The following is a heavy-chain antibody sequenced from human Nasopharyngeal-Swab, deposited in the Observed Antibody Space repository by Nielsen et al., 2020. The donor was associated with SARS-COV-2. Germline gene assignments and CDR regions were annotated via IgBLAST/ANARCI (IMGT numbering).Heavy chain of an antibody. CDR1: GFTFSGSA. J-gene: IGHJ3*02. D-gene: IGHD3-10*01. CDR2: IRSKANSYAT. CDR3: TSRAESGDDAFDI. V-gene: IGHV3-73*01. Sequence: GGSLRLSCAASGFTFSGSAMHWVRQASGKGLEWVGRIRSKANSYATAYAASVKGRFTISRDDSKNTAYLQMNSLKTDDTAVYYCTSRAESGDDAFDIWGQGTMVTVSS.